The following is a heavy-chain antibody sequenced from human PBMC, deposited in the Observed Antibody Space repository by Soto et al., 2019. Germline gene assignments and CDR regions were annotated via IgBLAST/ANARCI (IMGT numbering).Heavy chain of an antibody. V-gene: IGHV4-31*03. CDR1: GGSISSGGYY. CDR2: IYYSGST. D-gene: IGHD6-13*01. J-gene: IGHJ4*02. CDR3: ARRGPGTYFDY. Sequence: TLSLTCTVSGGSISSGGYYWSWIRQHPGKGLEWIGYIYYSGSTYYNPSLKSRVTISVDTSKNQFSLKLSSVTAADTAVYYCARRGPGTYFDYWGQGTLVTVSS.